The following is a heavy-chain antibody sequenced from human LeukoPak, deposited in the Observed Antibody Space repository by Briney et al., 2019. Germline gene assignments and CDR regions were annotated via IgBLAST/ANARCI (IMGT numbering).Heavy chain of an antibody. CDR1: GHIFKGHG. D-gene: IGHD3-10*01. CDR2: INPYNGNT. CDR3: ARASGGYYINRFDY. J-gene: IGHJ4*02. Sequence: ASVKVSCKALGHIFKGHGFSWVRQAPGQGLEFMGWINPYNGNTNYAQKFQGRITLTTDTSTTTAYMELRSLRSDDTAVYYCARASGGYYINRFDYWGQGTHVTVSS. V-gene: IGHV1-18*01.